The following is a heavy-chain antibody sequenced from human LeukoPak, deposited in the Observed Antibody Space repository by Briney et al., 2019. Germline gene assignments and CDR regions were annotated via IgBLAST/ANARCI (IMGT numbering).Heavy chain of an antibody. CDR1: GFTFSTYW. CDR2: IKGDGSST. D-gene: IGHD4-17*01. J-gene: IGHJ4*02. Sequence: GGSLRLSCAASGFTFSTYWLHWVRQAPGKGLVWVARIKGDGSSTIYADSVKGRFTISRDNSKNTLYLQTSSLRVEDTAVYYCARASTTVPNLLDHWGRGTLVTVSS. V-gene: IGHV3-74*01. CDR3: ARASTTVPNLLDH.